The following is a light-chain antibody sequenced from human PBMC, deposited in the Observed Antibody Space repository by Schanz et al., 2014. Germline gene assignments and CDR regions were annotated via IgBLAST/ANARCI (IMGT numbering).Light chain of an antibody. CDR2: AAS. J-gene: IGKJ4*01. CDR1: QRVDSSY. Sequence: PGERATLSCRASQRVDSSYLPWYQKQPGQAPRLVISAASRRATGIPDRFSGSGSGTDFTLTISRLEPEDFATYYCQQATGFPPTFGGGTKVEIK. CDR3: QQATGFPPT. V-gene: IGKV3-20*01.